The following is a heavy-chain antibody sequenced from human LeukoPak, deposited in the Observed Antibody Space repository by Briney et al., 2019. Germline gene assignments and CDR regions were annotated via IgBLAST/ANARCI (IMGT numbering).Heavy chain of an antibody. D-gene: IGHD3-22*01. CDR2: ISSSSSTI. CDR3: AREASGYYLVY. V-gene: IGHV3-48*04. J-gene: IGHJ4*02. CDR1: GFTFSSYS. Sequence: TGGSLRLSCAASGFTFSSYSMNWVRQAPGKGLEWVSYISSSSSTIYYAASVKGGFIISSDNAKNAQYLQMNSQRAEDTALYYGAREASGYYLVYWGQGTLVTVSS.